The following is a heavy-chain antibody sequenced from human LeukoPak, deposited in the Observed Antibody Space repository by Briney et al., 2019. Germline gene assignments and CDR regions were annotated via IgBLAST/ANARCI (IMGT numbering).Heavy chain of an antibody. CDR1: GGSISSGDYY. Sequence: PSQTLSLTCTVSGGSISSGDYYWSWIRQPPGKGLEWIGYIYYSGSTDYNPSLKSRVTISVDMSQNQFSLKLNSMTAADTAVYYCARGPSYTNSIDYWGQGTLVTVSS. CDR3: ARGPSYTNSIDY. J-gene: IGHJ4*02. CDR2: IYYSGST. D-gene: IGHD4-11*01. V-gene: IGHV4-30-4*01.